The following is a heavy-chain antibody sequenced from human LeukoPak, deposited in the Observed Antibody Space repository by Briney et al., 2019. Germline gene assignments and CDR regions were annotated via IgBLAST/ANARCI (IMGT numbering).Heavy chain of an antibody. CDR3: ARASTTVPNLLDY. V-gene: IGHV3-11*06. D-gene: IGHD4-17*01. Sequence: GGSLRLSCSASGXTFSDYYMSWIRQAPGKGLEWVSYISDSSGYTKDADSVKGRFTISRDNAKKSLYLQMNSLRAEDTAVYYCARASTTVPNLLDYWGQGTLVTVSS. CDR2: ISDSSGYT. J-gene: IGHJ4*02. CDR1: GXTFSDYY.